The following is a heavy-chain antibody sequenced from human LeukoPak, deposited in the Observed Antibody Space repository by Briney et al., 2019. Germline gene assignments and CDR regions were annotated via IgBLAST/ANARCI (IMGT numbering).Heavy chain of an antibody. CDR3: ARVEDYYASGSHPKYYFDY. CDR2: IYYSGIT. J-gene: IGHJ4*02. CDR1: GGSISSYY. Sequence: SETLSLTCTVSGGSISSYYWSWIRQPPGKGLEWVGFIYYSGITNYNPSLKSRVTISVDTSKNQFSLKLSSVTAADTAVYFCARVEDYYASGSHPKYYFDYWGQGTLVTVSS. D-gene: IGHD3-10*01. V-gene: IGHV4-59*01.